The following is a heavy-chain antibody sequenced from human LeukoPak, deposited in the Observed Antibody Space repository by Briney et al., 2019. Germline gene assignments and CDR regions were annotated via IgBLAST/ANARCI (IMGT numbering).Heavy chain of an antibody. D-gene: IGHD1-26*01. V-gene: IGHV1-18*01. Sequence: ASVKVSCKASGYTFTSYGISWVRQAPGQGLEWMGWISAYNGNTNYAQKPQGRLTMTTDTSTSTAYMELRNLKSDDTAVYYCARSGGYYFYMDVWGKGTTVTVSS. CDR3: ARSGGYYFYMDV. CDR2: ISAYNGNT. CDR1: GYTFTSYG. J-gene: IGHJ6*03.